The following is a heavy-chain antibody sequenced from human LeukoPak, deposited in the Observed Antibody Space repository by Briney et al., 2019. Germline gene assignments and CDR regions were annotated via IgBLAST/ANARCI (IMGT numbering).Heavy chain of an antibody. CDR3: ARGRWLTNSYFDY. Sequence: PSETLSLTCAVYGGSFSGYYWSWIRQPPGKGLEWIGEINHSGSTNYNPPLKSRVTISVDTSKNQFSLKLSSVTAADTAVYYCARGRWLTNSYFDYWGQGTLVTVSS. CDR1: GGSFSGYY. D-gene: IGHD4-23*01. CDR2: INHSGST. V-gene: IGHV4-34*01. J-gene: IGHJ4*02.